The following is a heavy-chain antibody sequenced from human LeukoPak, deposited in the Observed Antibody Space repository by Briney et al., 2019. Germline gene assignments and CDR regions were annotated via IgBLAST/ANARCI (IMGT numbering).Heavy chain of an antibody. CDR2: INHSGST. D-gene: IGHD1-26*01. CDR3: ARGPAGELNFDY. CDR1: GGSFSGYY. J-gene: IGHJ4*02. V-gene: IGHV4-34*01. Sequence: PSETLSLTCAVYGGSFSGYYWSWIRQPPGKGLEWIGEINHSGSTNYNPSLKSRVTISVDTSKNQFSLKLSSVTAADTAVYYCARGPAGELNFDYWGQGTLVTVSS.